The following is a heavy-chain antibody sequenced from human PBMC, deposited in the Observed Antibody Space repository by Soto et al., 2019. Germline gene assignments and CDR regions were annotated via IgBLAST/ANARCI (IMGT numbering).Heavy chain of an antibody. CDR3: AHTIVVVPTAHDAFDV. CDR2: LYWDDDK. CDR1: GFSLSSIGVG. V-gene: IGHV2-5*02. Sequence: QITLKESGPTLVKPTQTLTLTCTFSGFSLSSIGVGVGWIRQPPGKALEWLGILYWDDDKHYSPSLKSRISNAKDTSKDQVVLTLTNMDPVDTATYYCAHTIVVVPTAHDAFDVWGQGTMVTVSS. D-gene: IGHD2-2*01. J-gene: IGHJ3*01.